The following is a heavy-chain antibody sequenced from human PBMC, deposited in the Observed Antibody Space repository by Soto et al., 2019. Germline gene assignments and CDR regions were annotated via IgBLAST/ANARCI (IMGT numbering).Heavy chain of an antibody. CDR2: THHSGST. CDR3: ARNGDCSSSRRNVGWFDP. D-gene: IGHD2-2*01. CDR1: GDSVSTHYW. V-gene: IGHV4-4*02. Sequence: PSETLSLTCAVSGDSVSTHYWWSWVRQSPGKGLEWIGETHHSGSTHYNPSLNSRVTISVDKSKNDFSLKLTSVTAADTAVYYCARNGDCSSSRRNVGWFDPCGRRTLVTVSS. J-gene: IGHJ5*02.